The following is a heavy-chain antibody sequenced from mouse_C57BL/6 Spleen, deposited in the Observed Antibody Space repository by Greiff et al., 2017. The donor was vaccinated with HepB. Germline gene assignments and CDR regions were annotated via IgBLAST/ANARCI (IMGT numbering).Heavy chain of an antibody. D-gene: IGHD3-2*02. V-gene: IGHV1-81*01. CDR2: IYPRSGNT. Sequence: VQLQQSGAELARPGASVKLSCKASGCTFTSYGISWVKQRTGQGLEWIGEIYPRSGNTYYNEKFKGKATLTADKSSSTAYMELRSLTSEDSAVYFCARETAQALYYFDYWGQGTTLTVSS. CDR1: GCTFTSYG. J-gene: IGHJ2*01. CDR3: ARETAQALYYFDY.